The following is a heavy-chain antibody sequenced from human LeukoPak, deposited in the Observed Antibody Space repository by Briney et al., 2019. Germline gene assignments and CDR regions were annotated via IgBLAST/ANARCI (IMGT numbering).Heavy chain of an antibody. CDR2: MSGSGSSR. CDR3: AKVRLSRDWFDP. D-gene: IGHD3-16*02. CDR1: GFTLSNYA. V-gene: IGHV3-23*01. J-gene: IGHJ5*02. Sequence: GGSLRLSCAASGFTLSNYAMSWVRQAPGQGLEWVSSMSGSGSSRYHADSVKGRFTISRDNSKNTLYLQMNSLRAEDTAVYYCAKVRLSRDWFDPWGQGTLVTVSS.